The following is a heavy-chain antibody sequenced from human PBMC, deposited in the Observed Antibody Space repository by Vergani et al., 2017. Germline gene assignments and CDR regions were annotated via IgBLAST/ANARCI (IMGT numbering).Heavy chain of an antibody. D-gene: IGHD1-26*01. CDR1: GFTFSSYG. CDR3: AKDSRYSGSYSDY. J-gene: IGHJ4*02. V-gene: IGHV3-30*02. Sequence: QVQLVESGGGVVQPGGSLRLSCAASGFTFSSYGMHWVRPAPGKGLEWVAFIRYDGSNKYYADSVKGRFTISRDNSKNTLYLQMNSLRAEDTAVYYCAKDSRYSGSYSDYWGQGTLVTVSS. CDR2: IRYDGSNK.